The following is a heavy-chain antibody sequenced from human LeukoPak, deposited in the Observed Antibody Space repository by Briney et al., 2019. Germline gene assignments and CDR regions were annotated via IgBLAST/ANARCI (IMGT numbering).Heavy chain of an antibody. D-gene: IGHD5-18*01. V-gene: IGHV3-30*18. Sequence: GGSLRLSWAASGFTFSSYGMHWVRQAPGKGLEGVAVISYDGSNKYYADSVKGRFTISRDNSKNTLYLQMNSLRAEDTAVYYCAKELGYSYGWPFDYWGQGALVTVSS. J-gene: IGHJ4*02. CDR2: ISYDGSNK. CDR3: AKELGYSYGWPFDY. CDR1: GFTFSSYG.